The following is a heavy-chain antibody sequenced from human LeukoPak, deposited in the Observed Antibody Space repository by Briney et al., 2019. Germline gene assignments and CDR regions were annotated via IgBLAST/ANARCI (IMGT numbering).Heavy chain of an antibody. CDR1: GYTFTSYG. CDR2: ISAYNGNT. CDR3: ARARLYYYDSWHMDV. Sequence: ASVKVSCKASGYTFTSYGISWVRQAPGQGLEWMGWISAYNGNTNYAQKLQGRVTMTTDTSTSTAYMELRSLRSDDTAVYYCARARLYYYDSWHMDVWGKGTTVTISS. J-gene: IGHJ6*03. V-gene: IGHV1-18*01. D-gene: IGHD3-22*01.